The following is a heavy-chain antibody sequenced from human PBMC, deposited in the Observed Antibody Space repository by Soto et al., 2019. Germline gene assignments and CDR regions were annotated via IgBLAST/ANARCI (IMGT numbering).Heavy chain of an antibody. V-gene: IGHV5-10-1*01. CDR2: IDPSDTYT. CDR1: GYSFTSYC. CDR3: ARHIYGSGSGFYYHGMDD. Sequence: PGESLNICWXCSGYSFTSYCISLRRHMPRKGLEWMGRIDPSDTYTNDSPFFEGHATISADKSITTAYLQWSSLTEDDTAKYYSARHIYGSGSGFYYHGMDDWGQGTTVTVSS. D-gene: IGHD3-10*01. J-gene: IGHJ6*02.